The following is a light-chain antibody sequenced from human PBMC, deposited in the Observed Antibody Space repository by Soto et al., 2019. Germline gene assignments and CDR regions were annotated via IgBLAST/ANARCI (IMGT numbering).Light chain of an antibody. J-gene: IGKJ4*01. CDR3: QGYNSAPPP. V-gene: IGKV1-27*01. Sequence: DIQMTQSPSSLSASVGDRVTITCRASQGIRNYLAWYQQRPGKVPRALIYAASLLESGVPSRFSGSGSGTDFTLTISSLQPEDVATYYCQGYNSAPPPFGGGTKVEIK. CDR1: QGIRNY. CDR2: AAS.